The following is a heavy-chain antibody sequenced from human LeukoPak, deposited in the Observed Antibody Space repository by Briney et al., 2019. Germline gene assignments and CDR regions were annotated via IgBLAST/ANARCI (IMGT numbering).Heavy chain of an antibody. J-gene: IGHJ4*02. D-gene: IGHD3-22*01. CDR2: ISGSGGST. CDR3: ATDLIVVVITTPYYFDY. V-gene: IGHV3-23*01. Sequence: GGSLRLSCAASGFTFSSYAMSWVRQAPGKGLEWVSAISGSGGSTYYADSVKGRFTISKDNSKNTLYLQMNSLRAEDTAVYYCATDLIVVVITTPYYFDYWGQGTLVTVSS. CDR1: GFTFSSYA.